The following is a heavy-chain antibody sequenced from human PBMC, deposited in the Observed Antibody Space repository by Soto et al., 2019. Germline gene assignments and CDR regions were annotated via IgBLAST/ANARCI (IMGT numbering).Heavy chain of an antibody. CDR1: GYTFTTYG. Sequence: ASVKVSCKASGYTFTTYGISWVRQAPGQGLEWLGWINTHNGNTNYAQNLQGRVIMTADTSTSTAYMELRSLRSDDMAIYYCTREGSAPYYYYGMDAWGQGNTVTFSS. CDR3: TREGSAPYYYYGMDA. D-gene: IGHD3-10*01. CDR2: INTHNGNT. V-gene: IGHV1-18*03. J-gene: IGHJ6*02.